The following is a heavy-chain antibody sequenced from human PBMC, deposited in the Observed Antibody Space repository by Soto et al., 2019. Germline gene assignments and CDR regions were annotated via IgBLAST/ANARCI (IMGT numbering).Heavy chain of an antibody. J-gene: IGHJ5*02. CDR3: AHSLIGYYYDSSGSNWFDP. Sequence: QITLKESGPTLVKPTQTLTLTCTFSVFSLSTSGVGVGWIRQPPGKALEWHALIYWDDDKRYSPSLKSRLTITKDTSKNQVVLTMTNMDPVDTATYYCAHSLIGYYYDSSGSNWFDPWGQGTLVTVSS. V-gene: IGHV2-5*02. CDR2: IYWDDDK. CDR1: VFSLSTSGVG. D-gene: IGHD3-22*01.